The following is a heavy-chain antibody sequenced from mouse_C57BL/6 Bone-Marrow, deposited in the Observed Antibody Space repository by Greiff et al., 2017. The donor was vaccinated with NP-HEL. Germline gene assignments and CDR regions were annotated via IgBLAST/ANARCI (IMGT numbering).Heavy chain of an antibody. CDR3: TSTWAWFAY. CDR1: GYTFTDYE. J-gene: IGHJ3*01. CDR2: IDPETGGT. D-gene: IGHD4-1*01. V-gene: IGHV1-15*01. Sequence: QVQLKESGAELVRPGASVTLSCKASGYTFTDYEMHWVKQTPVHGLEWIGAIDPETGGTAYNQKFKGKAILTADKSSSTAYMELRSLTSEDSAVYYCTSTWAWFAYWGQGTLVTVSA.